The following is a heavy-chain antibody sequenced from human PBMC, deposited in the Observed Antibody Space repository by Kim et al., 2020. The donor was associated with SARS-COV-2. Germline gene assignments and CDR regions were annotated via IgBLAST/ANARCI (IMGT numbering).Heavy chain of an antibody. V-gene: IGHV3-15*01. Sequence: GRFTISRDDANNTLYLQMNSLKTEDTAVYYCTTDPPYSSSWDPAPYYFDYWGQGTLVTVSS. J-gene: IGHJ4*02. D-gene: IGHD6-13*01. CDR3: TTDPPYSSSWDPAPYYFDY.